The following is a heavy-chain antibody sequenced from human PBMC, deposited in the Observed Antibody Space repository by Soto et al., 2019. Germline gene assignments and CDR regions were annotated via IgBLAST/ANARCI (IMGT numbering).Heavy chain of an antibody. J-gene: IGHJ4*02. V-gene: IGHV3-48*03. Sequence: PXESLRLSCVASRFTFSTYEMHWVRQAPGKGLEWVSCISSSGSSVYYADSVKGRFTISRDNSRNSLYLQMNSLRDEDTALYYCVRYCSSTLCNGVATRTFDYWGQGALVTVSS. CDR2: ISSSGSSV. CDR1: RFTFSTYE. D-gene: IGHD5-12*01. CDR3: VRYCSSTLCNGVATRTFDY.